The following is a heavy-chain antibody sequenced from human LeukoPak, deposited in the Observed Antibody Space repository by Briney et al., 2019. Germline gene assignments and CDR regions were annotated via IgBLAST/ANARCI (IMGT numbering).Heavy chain of an antibody. CDR2: RYQSGTI. CDR3: ATSYDYKVAPFDL. J-gene: IGHJ4*02. Sequence: PSETLSLTCTVSGGSISTPSAYWGWIRQSPGKGLEWIGSRYQSGTIYYNPSLRSRVTMSVDTTKNQLSLNMRSVTAADTAMYYCATSYDYKVAPFDLWGQGTLVTVSS. D-gene: IGHD5-12*01. CDR1: GGSISTPSAY. V-gene: IGHV4-39*07.